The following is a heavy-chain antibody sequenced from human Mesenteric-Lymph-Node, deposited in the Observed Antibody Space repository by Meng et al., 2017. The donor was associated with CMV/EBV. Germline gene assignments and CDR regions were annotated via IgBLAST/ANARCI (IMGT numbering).Heavy chain of an antibody. CDR1: EFTLGDSA. CDR2: ITSSSTTI. D-gene: IGHD3-3*01. J-gene: IGHJ4*02. V-gene: IGHV3-48*03. Sequence: GGSLRLSCAASEFTLGDSAMTWVRQAPGKGLEWISYITSSSTTIYYADSVKGRFTISRDNAKNSLYLQMNSLRVEDTAVYYCATPQEWSLLRFDYWGQGTLVTVSS. CDR3: ATPQEWSLLRFDY.